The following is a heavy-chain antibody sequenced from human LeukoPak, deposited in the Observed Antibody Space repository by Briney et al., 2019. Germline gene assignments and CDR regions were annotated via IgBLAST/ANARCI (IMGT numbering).Heavy chain of an antibody. V-gene: IGHV3-23*01. CDR2: ISASGGST. CDR1: GFTFSSYA. CDR3: ARVPRRRFLEWLYFDY. Sequence: GGSLRLSCAASGFTFSSYAMSWVRQAPGKGLEWVSAISASGGSTYYADSVKGRFTISRDNAKNSLYLQMNSLRAEDTAVYYCARVPRRRFLEWLYFDYWGQGTLVTVSS. D-gene: IGHD3-3*01. J-gene: IGHJ4*02.